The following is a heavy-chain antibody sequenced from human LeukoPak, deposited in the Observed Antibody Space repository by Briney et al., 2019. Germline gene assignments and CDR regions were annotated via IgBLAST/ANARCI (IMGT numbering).Heavy chain of an antibody. CDR3: ARVWYYGSGSYYSITTKYYFDY. CDR1: GGSISSGGYS. J-gene: IGHJ4*02. V-gene: IGHV4-30-2*01. Sequence: SQTLSLTCAVSGGSISSGGYSWSWIQQPPGKGLEWIGYIYHSGSTYYNPSLKSRVTISVDTSKNQFSLKLSSVTAADTAVYYCARVWYYGSGSYYSITTKYYFDYWGQGTLVTVSS. CDR2: IYHSGST. D-gene: IGHD3-10*01.